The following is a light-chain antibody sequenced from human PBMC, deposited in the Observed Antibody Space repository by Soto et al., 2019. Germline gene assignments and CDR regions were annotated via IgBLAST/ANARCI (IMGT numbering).Light chain of an antibody. CDR1: QRLLHRTGKNY. CDR2: LAS. CDR3: MQGLQRGS. Sequence: VLTQSPLSLPVTPGEPASISCRSIQRLLHRTGKNYLDWYLQKPGQSQQILIYLASNQSSGVPDRFSGSGAGKEFTLRISPWHAEDVGVYYCMQGLQRGSFGGWTKVEIK. J-gene: IGKJ4*01. V-gene: IGKV2-28*01.